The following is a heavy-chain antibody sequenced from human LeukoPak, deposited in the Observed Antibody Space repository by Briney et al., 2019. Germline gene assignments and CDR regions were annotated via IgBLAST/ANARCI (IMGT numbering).Heavy chain of an antibody. J-gene: IGHJ4*02. CDR2: IYYSGST. D-gene: IGHD3-22*01. Sequence: PSETLSLTCTVSGGSISSSSYYWGWIRQPPGKGLEWIGSIYYSGSTYYNPSLKSRVTISVDTSKNQFSLKLSSATAADTAVYYCARVPVVVITSYFDYWGQGTLVTVSS. V-gene: IGHV4-39*01. CDR3: ARVPVVVITSYFDY. CDR1: GGSISSSSYY.